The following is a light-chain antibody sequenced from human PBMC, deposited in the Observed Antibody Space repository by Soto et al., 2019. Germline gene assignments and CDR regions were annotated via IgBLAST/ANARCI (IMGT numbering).Light chain of an antibody. CDR3: QQCYSTPYT. CDR2: WAS. J-gene: IGKJ2*01. CDR1: QSVLSSSNNKNY. V-gene: IGKV4-1*01. Sequence: DIVMTQSPDSLAVSLGERATINCKSSQSVLSSSNNKNYLAWYQQKPGQPPKLLIYWASTRESGVPDRFSGGGSGTDFTLTISSLQAEDVAVYYSQQCYSTPYTFGQGTKLEIK.